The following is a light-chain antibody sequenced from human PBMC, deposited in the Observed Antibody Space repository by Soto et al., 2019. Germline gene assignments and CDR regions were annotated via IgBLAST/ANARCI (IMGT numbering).Light chain of an antibody. J-gene: IGKJ5*01. V-gene: IGKV3-15*01. CDR3: QQRTRWPMT. CDR2: GAS. CDR1: QSVSSN. Sequence: EVVMTQSPATLSVSPGERATLSCRASQSVSSNLAWYQQKPGQAPRLLIYGASTRATGIPDRFSGSGSGTDFTLAIGRLEPEDFAVYYCQQRTRWPMTFGQGTRLEIK.